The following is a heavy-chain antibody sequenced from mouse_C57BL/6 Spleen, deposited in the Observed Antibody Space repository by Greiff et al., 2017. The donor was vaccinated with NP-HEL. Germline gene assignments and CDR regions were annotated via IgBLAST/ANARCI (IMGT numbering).Heavy chain of an antibody. CDR2: LHPKSGST. D-gene: IGHD1-2*01. CDR1: GYTFTSYW. CDR3: ARIITTVGAY. Sequence: VQLQQPGAELVKPGASVKLSCKASGYTFTSYWMHWVKQRPGQGLEWIGMLHPKSGSTNYNEKFKSKATLTVDKSSSTAYMQLSSLTSEDSAVYNCARIITTVGAYWGQGTLVTVSA. J-gene: IGHJ3*01. V-gene: IGHV1-64*01.